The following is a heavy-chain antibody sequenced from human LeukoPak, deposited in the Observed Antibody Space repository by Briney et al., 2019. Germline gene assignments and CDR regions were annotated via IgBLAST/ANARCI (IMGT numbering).Heavy chain of an antibody. CDR1: GGSTSGYY. D-gene: IGHD3-10*01. Sequence: SETLSLPCTVSGGSTSGYYWSWIRQPAGKGREWIGRIYTSGSTEYNPSLKSRVTISVDTSKNQFSLKLSSVAAADTAVYYCARLGPNGSGSSSGDYWGQGTLVTVSS. CDR3: ARLGPNGSGSSSGDY. V-gene: IGHV4-4*07. J-gene: IGHJ4*02. CDR2: IYTSGST.